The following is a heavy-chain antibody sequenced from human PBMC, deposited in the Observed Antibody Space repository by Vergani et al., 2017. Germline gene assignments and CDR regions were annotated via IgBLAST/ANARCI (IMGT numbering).Heavy chain of an antibody. D-gene: IGHD1-1*01. CDR1: EYSFGNYW. Sequence: EVELVQSGPEMRKPGESLKISCKGSEYSFGNYWIGWVRQMPGQGLEWMGIIYPSDSDTRYSPCFQGQVTISADKSISTAFLQWDSLKASDTALYYCARHTTYTDSWGQGTLVTVSS. J-gene: IGHJ4*02. CDR3: ARHTTYTDS. CDR2: IYPSDSDT. V-gene: IGHV5-51*01.